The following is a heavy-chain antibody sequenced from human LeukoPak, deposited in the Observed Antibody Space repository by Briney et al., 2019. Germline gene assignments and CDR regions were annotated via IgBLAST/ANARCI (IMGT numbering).Heavy chain of an antibody. CDR1: GGSISSYY. Sequence: SETLSLTRTVSGGSISSYYWSWVRQPPGKGLEWIGSIYYSGSTNYNPFLKSRVTISVDASKNQFSLKLTSVTAADTAVYYCARDRRDYYYGMDVWGQGTTVTVSS. CDR2: IYYSGST. CDR3: ARDRRDYYYGMDV. V-gene: IGHV4-59*01. J-gene: IGHJ6*02.